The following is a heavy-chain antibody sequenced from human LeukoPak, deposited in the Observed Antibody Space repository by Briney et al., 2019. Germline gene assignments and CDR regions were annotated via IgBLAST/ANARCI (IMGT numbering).Heavy chain of an antibody. J-gene: IGHJ1*01. CDR2: IYPGDSDT. V-gene: IGHV5-51*01. D-gene: IGHD6-13*01. CDR1: GYSFSSYW. Sequence: GESLKISCKGSGYSFSSYWIGWVRQMPGKGLEWMGIIYPGDSDTRYSPSFQGQVTISADKSISTAYLQWSSLKASDTAMYYCARLVGSSWTVEYFQHWGQGTLVTVSS. CDR3: ARLVGSSWTVEYFQH.